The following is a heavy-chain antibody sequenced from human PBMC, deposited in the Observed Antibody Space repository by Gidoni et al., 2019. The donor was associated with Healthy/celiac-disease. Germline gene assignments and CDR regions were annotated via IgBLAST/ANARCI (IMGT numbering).Heavy chain of an antibody. CDR3: AKDPELEIGEYFQH. J-gene: IGHJ1*01. CDR2: ISGSGGST. D-gene: IGHD1-26*01. CDR1: GFPFSSYA. Sequence: EVQLLESGGGLVQRAGSLRLSCAASGFPFSSYAMSWVRQAPGKGLEWVSAISGSGGSTYYADSVKGRFTISRDNSKNTLYLQMNSLRAEDTAVYYCAKDPELEIGEYFQHWGQGTLVTVSS. V-gene: IGHV3-23*01.